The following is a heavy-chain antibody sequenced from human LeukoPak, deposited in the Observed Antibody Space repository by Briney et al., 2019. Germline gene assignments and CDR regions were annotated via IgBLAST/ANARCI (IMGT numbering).Heavy chain of an antibody. CDR3: ARSYYDRTWTFDP. CDR2: IIPIFGTA. V-gene: IGHV1-69*05. D-gene: IGHD3-22*01. J-gene: IGHJ5*02. Sequence: SVKVSCKGSGGTLSSYGSSWVRRAPGQRLGWVGGIIPIFGTANSAQKFQARITITTDESTSTAYPEPSSLRSEDTAVYYCARSYYDRTWTFDPWGQGTLVTVSS. CDR1: GGTLSSYG.